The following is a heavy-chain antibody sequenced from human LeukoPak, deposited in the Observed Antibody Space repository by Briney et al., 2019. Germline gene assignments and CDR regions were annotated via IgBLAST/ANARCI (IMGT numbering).Heavy chain of an antibody. Sequence: GGSLRLSCAASGFTFSSYGMSWVRQAPGKGLEWVSVISGSGHSTYYADFVKGRFTISRDNSKNTLYLQMNSLRVEDTAVYYCARGSSYCDYWGQGTLVTVSS. D-gene: IGHD3-22*01. J-gene: IGHJ4*02. CDR2: ISGSGHST. CDR3: ARGSSYCDY. CDR1: GFTFSSYG. V-gene: IGHV3-23*01.